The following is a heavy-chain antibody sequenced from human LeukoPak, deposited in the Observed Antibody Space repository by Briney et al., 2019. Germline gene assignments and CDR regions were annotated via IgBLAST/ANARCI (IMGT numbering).Heavy chain of an antibody. D-gene: IGHD6-6*01. CDR2: IWYDGSNK. CDR1: GFTFSSYG. Sequence: PGGSLRLSCAASGFTFSSYGMHWVRQAPGKGLEWVAVIWYDGSNKYYTDSVKGRFTISRDNSKNTLYLQMNSLRAEDTAVYYCARQMSIAARPDPLDYWGQGTLVTVSS. J-gene: IGHJ4*02. CDR3: ARQMSIAARPDPLDY. V-gene: IGHV3-33*01.